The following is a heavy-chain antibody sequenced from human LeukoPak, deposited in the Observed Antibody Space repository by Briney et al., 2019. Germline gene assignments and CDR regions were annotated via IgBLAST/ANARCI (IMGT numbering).Heavy chain of an antibody. D-gene: IGHD3-10*02. CDR1: GFTFTSSA. CDR2: IVVGSGNT. Sequence: GASVKVSCKASGFTFTSSAVQWVRQARGQRLEWIGWIVVGSGNTNYAQKFQERVTITRDMSTSTAYMELSSLRSEDTAVYYCARGPVEAVFGVSTEDWGQGTTVTVSS. CDR3: ARGPVEAVFGVSTED. J-gene: IGHJ6*02. V-gene: IGHV1-58*01.